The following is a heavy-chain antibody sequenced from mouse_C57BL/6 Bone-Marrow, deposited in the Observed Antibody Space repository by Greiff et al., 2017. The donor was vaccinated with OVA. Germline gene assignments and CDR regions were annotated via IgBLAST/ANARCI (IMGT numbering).Heavy chain of an antibody. CDR2: IYPGNSDT. CDR3: TRRGIYYYGSSPAWLAY. CDR1: GYTFTSYW. D-gene: IGHD1-1*01. J-gene: IGHJ3*01. Sequence: EVQLQQSGTVLARPGASVKMSCKTSGYTFTSYWMHWVKQRPGQGLEWIGAIYPGNSDTSYNQKFKGKAKLTAVTSASTAYMELSSLTNEDSAVYYCTRRGIYYYGSSPAWLAYWGQGTLVTVSA. V-gene: IGHV1-5*01.